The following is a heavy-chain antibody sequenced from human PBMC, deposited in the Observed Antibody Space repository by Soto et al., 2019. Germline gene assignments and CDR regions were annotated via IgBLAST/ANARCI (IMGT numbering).Heavy chain of an antibody. CDR1: GYTFNTYY. D-gene: IGHD2-21*02. Sequence: QVQLVQSGAEVRKPGASVKVSCKPSGYTFNTYYLHWLRQAPGQALEWMGVIHPSGGGTTYAQKFLGSVTVSRDTSRTTVFMELSSLRSDDTAVYYCARGGHIAVVTASFDYWGQGTLVTVSS. V-gene: IGHV1-46*02. CDR2: IHPSGGGT. CDR3: ARGGHIAVVTASFDY. J-gene: IGHJ4*02.